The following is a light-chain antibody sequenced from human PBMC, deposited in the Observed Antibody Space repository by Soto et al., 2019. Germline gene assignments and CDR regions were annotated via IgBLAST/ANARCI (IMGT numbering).Light chain of an antibody. CDR1: QGISSY. V-gene: IGKV1-9*01. CDR3: QQLNTYPLT. CDR2: AAS. Sequence: DIQLTQSPSFLSASVGDRVTITWRASQGISSYLAWYQQKPGKAPKVLIYAASTLQSGVPSRFSGSGSVTEFTLTISSLQHEDFATYYCQQLNTYPLTFGGGTKVEIK. J-gene: IGKJ4*01.